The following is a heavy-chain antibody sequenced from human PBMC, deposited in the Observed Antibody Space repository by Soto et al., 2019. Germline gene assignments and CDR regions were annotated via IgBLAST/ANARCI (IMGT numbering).Heavy chain of an antibody. Sequence: GGSLRLSCAASGFTFSSYGMHWVRQAPGKGLEWVAVIWYDGSNKYYADSVKGRFTISRDNSKNTLYLQMNSLRAEDTAVYYCARDDVPDDTLFDYWGQGTLVTVSS. D-gene: IGHD1-1*01. CDR3: ARDDVPDDTLFDY. CDR2: IWYDGSNK. J-gene: IGHJ4*02. V-gene: IGHV3-33*01. CDR1: GFTFSSYG.